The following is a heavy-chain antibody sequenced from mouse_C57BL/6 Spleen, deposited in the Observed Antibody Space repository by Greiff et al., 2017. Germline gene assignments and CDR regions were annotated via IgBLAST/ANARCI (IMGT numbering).Heavy chain of an antibody. J-gene: IGHJ4*01. CDR3: ARDGYRTMDY. CDR1: GYTFTSYW. Sequence: QVQLQQPGAELVMPGASVKLSCKASGYTFTSYWMNWVKQRPGQGLEWIGEIDPSDSYTNYNQKFKGKSTLTVDKSSSTAYMQLSSLTSEDSAVYYCARDGYRTMDYWGQGTSVTVSS. D-gene: IGHD2-3*01. V-gene: IGHV1-69*01. CDR2: IDPSDSYT.